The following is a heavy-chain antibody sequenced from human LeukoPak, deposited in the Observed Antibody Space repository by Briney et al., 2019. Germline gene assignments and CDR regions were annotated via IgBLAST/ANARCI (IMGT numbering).Heavy chain of an antibody. Sequence: ASVKVSCKASGGTFSSYAISWVRQAPGQGLEWMGGIIPIFGTANYAQKFQGRVTITADESTSIAYMELSSLRSEDTAVYYCARDNIGREYRGYSGYEHNYWGQGTLVTVSS. CDR2: IIPIFGTA. D-gene: IGHD5-12*01. V-gene: IGHV1-69*01. J-gene: IGHJ4*02. CDR3: ARDNIGREYRGYSGYEHNY. CDR1: GGTFSSYA.